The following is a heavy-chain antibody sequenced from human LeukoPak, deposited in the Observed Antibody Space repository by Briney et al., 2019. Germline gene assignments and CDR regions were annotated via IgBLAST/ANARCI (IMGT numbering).Heavy chain of an antibody. Sequence: SETLSLTCTVSGDSLSSHYWSWIRQPPGKGLEWIGYIYGSGSTHYDPSLRSRVTISEDTSKNQFSLKLTSVTAAGMAVYYCARNVGWYSHDSWGQGTLVTVSS. CDR3: ARNVGWYSHDS. V-gene: IGHV4-59*08. CDR2: IYGSGST. J-gene: IGHJ4*02. CDR1: GDSLSSHY. D-gene: IGHD6-19*01.